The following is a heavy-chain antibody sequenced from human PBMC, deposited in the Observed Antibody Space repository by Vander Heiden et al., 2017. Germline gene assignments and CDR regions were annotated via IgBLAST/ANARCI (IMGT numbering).Heavy chain of an antibody. CDR2: ISSSGSTI. J-gene: IGHJ6*02. D-gene: IGHD4-17*01. V-gene: IGHV3-11*01. Sequence: QVNLVESGGDLVTPGGSLSLPCAASGFNFIDFYLSWLRRAPGKGLEWLSYISSSGSTIYIADSVKGRVTISRDNARESLYLQMNNLRVEDTAVYYCARSQTVTGFYYTGMDVWGQGTMVTVS. CDR3: ARSQTVTGFYYTGMDV. CDR1: GFNFIDFY.